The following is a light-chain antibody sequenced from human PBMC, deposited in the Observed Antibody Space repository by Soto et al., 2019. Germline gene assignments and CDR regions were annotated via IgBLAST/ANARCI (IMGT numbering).Light chain of an antibody. CDR2: AAS. CDR1: QSIRNY. Sequence: DIQMTQSPSSLSASVGDRVTISCRASQSIRNYVSWYQQKPGTAPKLLIRAASTLQSGVPSRVSGSGSGTDFTLTISSLQIEDFATYFCQQTDSTPQTFGQGTNVEI. V-gene: IGKV1-39*01. J-gene: IGKJ1*01. CDR3: QQTDSTPQT.